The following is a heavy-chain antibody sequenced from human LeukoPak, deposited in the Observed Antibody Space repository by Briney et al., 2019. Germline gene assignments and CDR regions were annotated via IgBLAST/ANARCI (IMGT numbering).Heavy chain of an antibody. J-gene: IGHJ4*02. D-gene: IGHD6-13*01. CDR1: GGSFSGYY. Sequence: SETPSLTCAVYGGSFSGYYWSWIRQSPPKGLEWIGEITHSGRTNYNPSLKSRVTISVDTSKNQFSLELNSVTAADTAVYYCARGRGNSSWYYWGQGTLVTVSS. CDR2: ITHSGRT. CDR3: ARGRGNSSWYY. V-gene: IGHV4-34*01.